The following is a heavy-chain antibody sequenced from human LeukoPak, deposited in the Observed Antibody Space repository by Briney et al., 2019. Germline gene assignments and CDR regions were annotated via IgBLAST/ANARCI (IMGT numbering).Heavy chain of an antibody. D-gene: IGHD1-26*01. V-gene: IGHV3-30*04. J-gene: IGHJ3*02. Sequence: GRSLTLSCAASGFTFSSYAMHWVRQAPGKGLEWVAVISNDGRNKYYTDSMKGRFTISRDNAKNSLYLQMNSLRAEDTAVYYCARDSGNYFDAFDIWGQGTMVTVSS. CDR1: GFTFSSYA. CDR2: ISNDGRNK. CDR3: ARDSGNYFDAFDI.